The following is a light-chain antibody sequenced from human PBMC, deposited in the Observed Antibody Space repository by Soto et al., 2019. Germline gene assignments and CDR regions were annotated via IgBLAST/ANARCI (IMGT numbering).Light chain of an antibody. CDR2: KAS. CDR3: QHYNSYSEA. CDR1: QSISSW. Sequence: IEMDQSASTHXXXLXXXVTXXXLASQSISSWLAWYQQKPGKAPKLLIYKASSLESGVPSRFSGSGSGTEFTLTISSLQPDDFATYYCQHYNSYSEAFGQVTKVDIK. V-gene: IGKV1-5*03. J-gene: IGKJ1*01.